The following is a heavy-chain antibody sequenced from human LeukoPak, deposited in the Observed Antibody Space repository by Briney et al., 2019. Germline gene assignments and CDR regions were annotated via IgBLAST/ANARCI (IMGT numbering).Heavy chain of an antibody. J-gene: IGHJ4*02. V-gene: IGHV3-11*04. D-gene: IGHD3-10*01. CDR3: ARGLAGIVPAAYILWFGECVY. Sequence: PGGSLRLSCAASGFTFSDYYMSWIRQAPGKGLEWVSYISSSGSTIYYADSVKGRFTISRDNAKNSLYLQMNSLRAEDTAVYYCARGLAGIVPAAYILWFGECVYWGQGTLVTVSS. CDR1: GFTFSDYY. CDR2: ISSSGSTI.